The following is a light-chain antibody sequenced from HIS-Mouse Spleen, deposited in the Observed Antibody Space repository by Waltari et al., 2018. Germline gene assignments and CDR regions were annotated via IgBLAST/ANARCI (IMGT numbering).Light chain of an antibody. CDR1: SSDVGGYNY. Sequence: QSALTQPASVSGSPGQSITISCTGTSSDVGGYNYVSWYQQHPGKAPKLMIYEVRNRPSGVSNRFSGSKSDNTASLTISGLQAEDEADYYCSSYTSSSPYVVFGGGTKLTVL. CDR2: EVR. V-gene: IGLV2-14*01. CDR3: SSYTSSSPYVV. J-gene: IGLJ2*01.